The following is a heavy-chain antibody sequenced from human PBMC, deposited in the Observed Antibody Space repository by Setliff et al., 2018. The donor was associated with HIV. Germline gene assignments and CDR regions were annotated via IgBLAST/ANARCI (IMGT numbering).Heavy chain of an antibody. V-gene: IGHV1-3*01. CDR2: FNEASGNT. J-gene: IGHJ4*02. CDR1: GYPFTTYA. CDR3: ARAHDTLTGYSFDY. D-gene: IGHD3-9*01. Sequence: EASVKVSCKASGYPFTTYAIFWVRQAPGQRLEWMGWFNEASGNTKCSQKFQGRANMTRDTSASTAYMELSSLRSEDTAVYYCARAHDTLTGYSFDYWGRGTLFTVSS.